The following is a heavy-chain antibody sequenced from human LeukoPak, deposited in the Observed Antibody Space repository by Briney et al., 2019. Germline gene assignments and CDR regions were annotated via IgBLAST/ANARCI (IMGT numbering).Heavy chain of an antibody. V-gene: IGHV3-7*01. Sequence: PGGSLRLSCAGSGFTIGSYWMSWVRQAPGKGLEWVANIRQDGNEKYYVDSVKGRLTISRDNAKNSLYLQMNSLRAEDTGIYYCARAGYYGDDAFDLWGQGTMVTVSS. D-gene: IGHD2/OR15-2a*01. CDR1: GFTIGSYW. J-gene: IGHJ3*01. CDR3: ARAGYYGDDAFDL. CDR2: IRQDGNEK.